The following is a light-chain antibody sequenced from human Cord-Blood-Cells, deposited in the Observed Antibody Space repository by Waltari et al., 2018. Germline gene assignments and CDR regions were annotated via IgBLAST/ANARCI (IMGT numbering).Light chain of an antibody. CDR1: QGISSY. CDR3: QQYYSSPPP. Sequence: DIQMTQSPSSLSASVGDRVTITCRASQGISSYLNWYQQKPGKAPKLLIYAASSLQSGVPSRFSGSGSGTDFTLTISSLQSEDFATYYCQQYYSSPPPFASGT. J-gene: IGKJ3*01. V-gene: IGKV1-39*01. CDR2: AAS.